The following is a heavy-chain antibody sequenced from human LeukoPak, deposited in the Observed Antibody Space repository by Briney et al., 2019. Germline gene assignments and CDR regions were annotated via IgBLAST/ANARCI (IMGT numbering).Heavy chain of an antibody. CDR2: ISGSGGST. V-gene: IGHV3-23*01. J-gene: IGHJ3*02. CDR1: GFTFSSYS. CDR3: AKKSMIVVVLSAFDI. Sequence: GGSLRLSCAASGFTFSSYSMNWVRQAPGKGLEWVSAISGSGGSTYYADSVKGRFTISRDNSKNTLYLQMNSLRAEDTAVYYCAKKSMIVVVLSAFDIWGQGTMVTVSS. D-gene: IGHD3-22*01.